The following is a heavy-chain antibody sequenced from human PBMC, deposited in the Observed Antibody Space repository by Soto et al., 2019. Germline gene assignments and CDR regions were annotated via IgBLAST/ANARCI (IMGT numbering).Heavy chain of an antibody. J-gene: IGHJ3*02. CDR3: ARGIAARQLGEKHAFDI. D-gene: IGHD6-6*01. CDR2: IIPIFGTA. Sequence: ASVKVSCKASGGTFSSYAISWVRQAPGQGLEWMGGIIPIFGTANYAQKFQGRVTITADESTSTAYMELSSLRSEDTAVYYCARGIAARQLGEKHAFDIWGQGTMVTVSS. V-gene: IGHV1-69*13. CDR1: GGTFSSYA.